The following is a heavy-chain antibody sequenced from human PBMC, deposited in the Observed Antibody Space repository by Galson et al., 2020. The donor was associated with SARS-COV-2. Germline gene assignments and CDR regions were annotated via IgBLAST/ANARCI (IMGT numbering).Heavy chain of an antibody. V-gene: IGHV3-21*01. D-gene: IGHD5-12*01. CDR2: ISTSSSYT. CDR1: GFPFSTYS. Sequence: GESLKISCAASGFPFSTYSMNWVRLAPGKGLEWVSSISTSSSYTYYLDSVKGRFSISRDNPRNSLYLQMNSLRAEDTSVYYWARDEGIRGFDHGRLCYVMDVWGQGATVTGSS. J-gene: IGHJ6*02. CDR3: ARDEGIRGFDHGRLCYVMDV.